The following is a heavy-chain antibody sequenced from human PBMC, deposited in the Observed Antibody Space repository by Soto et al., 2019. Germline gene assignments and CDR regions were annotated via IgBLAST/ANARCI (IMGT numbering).Heavy chain of an antibody. CDR3: ARVGPHYDYVWGSYRYFWFDP. J-gene: IGHJ5*02. CDR2: IIPIFGTA. Sequence: GASVKVSCKASGGTFSSYAISWVRQAPGQGLEWMGGIIPIFGTANYAQKFQGRVTITADESTSTAYMELSSLRSEDTAVYYCARVGPHYDYVWGSYRYFWFDPWGQGTLVTVSS. V-gene: IGHV1-69*13. CDR1: GGTFSSYA. D-gene: IGHD3-16*02.